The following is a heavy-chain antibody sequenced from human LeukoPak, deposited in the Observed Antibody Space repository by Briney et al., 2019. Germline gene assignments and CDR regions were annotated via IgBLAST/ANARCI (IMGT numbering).Heavy chain of an antibody. Sequence: GRSLRLSCAASGFTFSSYAMHWVRQAPGKGLEWVSAISGSGGSTYYADSVKGRFTISRDNSKNTLYLQMNSLRAEDTAVYYCAKMEWLLSPPDYWGQGTLVTVSS. J-gene: IGHJ4*02. D-gene: IGHD3-3*01. CDR1: GFTFSSYA. CDR3: AKMEWLLSPPDY. CDR2: ISGSGGST. V-gene: IGHV3-23*01.